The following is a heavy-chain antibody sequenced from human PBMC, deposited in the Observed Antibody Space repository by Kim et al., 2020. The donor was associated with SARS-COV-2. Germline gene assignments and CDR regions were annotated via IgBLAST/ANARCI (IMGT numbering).Heavy chain of an antibody. Sequence: GGSLRLSCTTSGFSFSNCGMHWVRQAPGKGLEWVAVIWSDGSKKYYGDSVKGRITISRDNSKNTVNLEMNSLRAEDTVVYYCARDRGSAMVTDFWGQGTLVTVSS. D-gene: IGHD5-18*01. CDR2: IWSDGSKK. CDR1: GFSFSNCG. J-gene: IGHJ4*02. V-gene: IGHV3-33*01. CDR3: ARDRGSAMVTDF.